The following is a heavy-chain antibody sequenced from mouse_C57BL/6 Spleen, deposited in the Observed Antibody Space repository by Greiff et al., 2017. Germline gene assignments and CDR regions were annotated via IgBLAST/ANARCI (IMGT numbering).Heavy chain of an antibody. CDR1: GFTFSDYG. CDR2: ISNLAYSI. Sequence: DVKLEESGGGLVQPGGSLKLSCAASGFTFSDYGMAWVRQAPRKGPEWVAFISNLAYSIYYADTVTGRFTISRENAKNTLYLEMSSLRSEDTAMYYCARHGLRGGYYAMDYWGQGTSVTVSS. D-gene: IGHD3-1*01. CDR3: ARHGLRGGYYAMDY. J-gene: IGHJ4*01. V-gene: IGHV5-15*01.